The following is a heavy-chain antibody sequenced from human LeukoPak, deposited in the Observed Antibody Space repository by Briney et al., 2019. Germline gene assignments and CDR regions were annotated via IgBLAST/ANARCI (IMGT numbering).Heavy chain of an antibody. CDR1: GGSTSSSNYY. Sequence: SETLSLTCTVSGGSTSSSNYYWGWIRQPPGKGLEWIGSIYFSGSTYYSPSLKSRVTLSIDTSKNQFSLKLSSVTAADTAVYYCARGNGIAAAGSFDYWGQGTLVTVSS. D-gene: IGHD6-13*01. J-gene: IGHJ4*02. V-gene: IGHV4-39*07. CDR2: IYFSGST. CDR3: ARGNGIAAAGSFDY.